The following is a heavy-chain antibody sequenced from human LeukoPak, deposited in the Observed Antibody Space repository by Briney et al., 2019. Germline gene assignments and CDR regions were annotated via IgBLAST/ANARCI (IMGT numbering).Heavy chain of an antibody. D-gene: IGHD6-6*01. Sequence: GGSLRLSCAASRFTFSNYGMHWVRQAPGKGLEWVAFIRSDGSIKYYADSVKGRFTISRDNSKNTLYLQMNSLRAEDTAVYYCAKDSSSSSNWFDPWGQGTLVTVSS. J-gene: IGHJ5*02. CDR2: IRSDGSIK. CDR1: RFTFSNYG. V-gene: IGHV3-30*02. CDR3: AKDSSSSSNWFDP.